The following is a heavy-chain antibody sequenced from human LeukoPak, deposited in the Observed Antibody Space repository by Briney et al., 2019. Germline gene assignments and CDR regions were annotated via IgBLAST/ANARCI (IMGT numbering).Heavy chain of an antibody. CDR3: ARVAAPGNRFWFDP. J-gene: IGHJ5*02. Sequence: GASVKVSCKASGDTFGNYAISWVRQAPGQGLEWMGSIIPMFGTPNNAQKFQDRVTITADKSTNTAYMEVSSLRSEDTAVYYCARVAAPGNRFWFDPWGQGTLVTVSS. CDR1: GDTFGNYA. D-gene: IGHD6-13*01. CDR2: IIPMFGTP. V-gene: IGHV1-69*06.